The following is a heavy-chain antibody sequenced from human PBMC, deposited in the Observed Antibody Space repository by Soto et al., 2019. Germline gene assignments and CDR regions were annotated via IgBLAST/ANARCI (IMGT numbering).Heavy chain of an antibody. CDR2: IYNSGIT. V-gene: IGHV4-59*01. Sequence: LALTCTVSGGSISGDYWSWIRQPPGKALEWIGYIYNSGITNYNPSLKSRVTISVDTSKNQFSLKLSSVTAADTAVYYCARVFRHGTYDMDVWGQGTTVTVPS. CDR3: ARVFRHGTYDMDV. J-gene: IGHJ6*02. D-gene: IGHD1-26*01. CDR1: GGSISGDY.